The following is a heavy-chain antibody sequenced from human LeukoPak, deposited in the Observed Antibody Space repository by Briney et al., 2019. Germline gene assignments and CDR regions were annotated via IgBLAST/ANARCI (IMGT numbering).Heavy chain of an antibody. CDR2: IYYSGST. CDR3: ASVSARPDYYFDS. CDR1: GYSISSSNW. Sequence: PSDTLSLTCAVSGYSISSSNWWGWIRRPPGKGLEWIGYIYYSGSTYYSPSLKGRVTMSIDTSKNQFSLKLSSVTAVDTAVYYCASVSARPDYYFDSWGQGTLVTVSS. V-gene: IGHV4-28*01. J-gene: IGHJ4*02. D-gene: IGHD6-6*01.